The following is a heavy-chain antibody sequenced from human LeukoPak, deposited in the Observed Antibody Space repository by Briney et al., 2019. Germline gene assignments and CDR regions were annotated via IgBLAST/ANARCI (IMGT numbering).Heavy chain of an antibody. J-gene: IGHJ5*02. CDR2: INPNSGGT. CDR3: ASNIVATYWFDP. V-gene: IGHV1-2*02. CDR1: GYSFTSHY. Sequence: ASVKVSCKASGYSFTSHYMHWVRQAPGQGLEWMGWINPNSGGTNYAQKFQGRVTMTRDTSISTAYMELSRLRSDDTAVYYCASNIVATYWFDPWGQGTLVTVSS. D-gene: IGHD5-12*01.